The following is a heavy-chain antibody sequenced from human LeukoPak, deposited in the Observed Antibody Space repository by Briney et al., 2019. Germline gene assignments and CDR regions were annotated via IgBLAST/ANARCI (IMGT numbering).Heavy chain of an antibody. CDR2: IIPIFGIA. J-gene: IGHJ5*02. CDR3: ARHLTMVRGVPNWFDP. V-gene: IGHV1-69*04. CDR1: GGTFSSYA. Sequence: SVKVSCKASGGTFSSYAISWVRQAPGQGLEWMGRIIPIFGIANYAQKFQGRVTITADKSTSTAYMELSSLRSEDTAVYYCARHLTMVRGVPNWFDPWGQGTLVTVSS. D-gene: IGHD3-10*01.